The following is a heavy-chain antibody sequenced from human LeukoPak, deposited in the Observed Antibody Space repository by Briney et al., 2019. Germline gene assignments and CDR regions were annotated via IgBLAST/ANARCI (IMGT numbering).Heavy chain of an antibody. V-gene: IGHV3-23*01. J-gene: IGHJ4*02. CDR3: AKQPGGYYDSSGYPFDY. CDR2: ISGSGGGT. Sequence: GGSLRLSCAASGLTFSSYAMNWVRQAPGKGLEWVSAISGSGGGTYYADSVKGRFTISSDNSKNTLYLQMNSLRAEDTAVYYCAKQPGGYYDSSGYPFDYWGQGTLVTVSS. D-gene: IGHD3-22*01. CDR1: GLTFSSYA.